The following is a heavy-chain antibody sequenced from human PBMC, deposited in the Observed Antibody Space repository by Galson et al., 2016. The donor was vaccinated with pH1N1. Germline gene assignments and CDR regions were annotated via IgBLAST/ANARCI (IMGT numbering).Heavy chain of an antibody. J-gene: IGHJ3*02. D-gene: IGHD4-17*01. CDR3: ARQYDFGDYRGNAFDI. CDR2: VNPGGSTI. V-gene: IGHV5-51*03. CDR1: GYSFTRYW. Sequence: QSGAEVTKPGESLKISCKASGYSFTRYWIAWVRQVPGKGLEWVGVVNPGGSTIRYSPPFQGQVTISSDKSINTAYLQWISLKASDTATYYCARQYDFGDYRGNAFDIWGQGTVVIVSS.